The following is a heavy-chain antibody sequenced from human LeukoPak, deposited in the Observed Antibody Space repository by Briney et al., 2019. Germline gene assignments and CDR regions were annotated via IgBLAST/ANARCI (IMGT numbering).Heavy chain of an antibody. J-gene: IGHJ3*02. CDR2: INHSGST. D-gene: IGHD6-13*01. CDR1: GGSFSGYY. CDR3: ARGGYGRRGAFDI. Sequence: SETLSLTCAVYGGSFSGYYWSWIRQPPGKGLEWIGEINHSGSTNYNPSLKSRVTISVDTSKNQFSLKLSSVTAADMAVYYCARGGYGRRGAFDIWGQGTMVTVSS. V-gene: IGHV4-34*01.